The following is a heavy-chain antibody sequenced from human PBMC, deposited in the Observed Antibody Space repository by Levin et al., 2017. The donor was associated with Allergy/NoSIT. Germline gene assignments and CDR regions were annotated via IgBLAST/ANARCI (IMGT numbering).Heavy chain of an antibody. J-gene: IGHJ5*02. CDR2: ISAYNGNT. CDR1: GYTFTSYG. V-gene: IGHV1-18*01. Sequence: ASVKVSCKASGYTFTSYGISWVRQAPGQGLEWMGWISAYNGNTNYAQKLQGRVTMTTDTSTSTAYVELRSLRSDDTAVYYCARDEEGVDYPGWFDPWGQGTLVTVSS. D-gene: IGHD3/OR15-3a*01. CDR3: ARDEEGVDYPGWFDP.